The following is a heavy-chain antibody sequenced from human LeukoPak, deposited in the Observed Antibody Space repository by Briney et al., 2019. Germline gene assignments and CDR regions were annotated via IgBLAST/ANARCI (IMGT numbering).Heavy chain of an antibody. Sequence: GGSLRLSCATSGFSFSSYWMSWVRQAPGRGREWMAKIKQDGSETYYVDSVKGRFTISRDNAKNSVYLQMNSLRAEDTAVYYCVRDYYSGYWGQGTLVTVSS. D-gene: IGHD3-10*01. CDR1: GFSFSSYW. J-gene: IGHJ4*02. CDR2: IKQDGSET. CDR3: VRDYYSGY. V-gene: IGHV3-7*05.